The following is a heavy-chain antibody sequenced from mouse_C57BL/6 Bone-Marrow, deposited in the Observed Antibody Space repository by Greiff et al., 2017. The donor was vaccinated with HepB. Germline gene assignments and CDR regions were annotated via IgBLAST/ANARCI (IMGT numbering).Heavy chain of an antibody. Sequence: EVQLQQSGPELVKPGASVKMSCKASGYTFTDYNMHWVKQSHGKSLEWIGYINPNNGGTSYNQKFKGKATLTVNKSSSTAYMELRSLTSEDSAVYYCARSEEEGHDGYSYYYAMDYWGQGTSVTVSS. J-gene: IGHJ4*01. CDR1: GYTFTDYN. V-gene: IGHV1-22*01. CDR3: ARSEEEGHDGYSYYYAMDY. D-gene: IGHD2-3*01. CDR2: INPNNGGT.